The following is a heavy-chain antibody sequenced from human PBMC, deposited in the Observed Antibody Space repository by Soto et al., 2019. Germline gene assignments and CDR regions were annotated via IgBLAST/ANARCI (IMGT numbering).Heavy chain of an antibody. CDR1: GGSISSGGYY. Sequence: PSETLSLTCTVSGGSISSGGYYWSWIRQHPGKGLEWIGYIYYSGSTYYNPSLKSRVTISVDTSKNQFSLKLSSVTAADTAVYYCARAGDGYNHDIDYRGQGTLVTLSS. CDR3: ARAGDGYNHDIDY. V-gene: IGHV4-31*03. CDR2: IYYSGST. D-gene: IGHD5-12*01. J-gene: IGHJ4*02.